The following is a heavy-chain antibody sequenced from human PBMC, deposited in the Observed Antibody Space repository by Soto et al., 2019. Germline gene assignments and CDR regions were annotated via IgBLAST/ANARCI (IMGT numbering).Heavy chain of an antibody. CDR2: ISAYNGNT. CDR1: GYTFTSYG. Sequence: ASVKVSCKASGYTFTSYGISWVRQAPGQGLEWMGWISAYNGNTNYAQKLQGRVTMTSDTSTSTVYMELRGLTSEDTAVYYCARSSGGVFGIIIEGTNWFAPWGQGTLVTVSS. J-gene: IGHJ5*02. CDR3: ARSSGGVFGIIIEGTNWFAP. D-gene: IGHD3-16*01. V-gene: IGHV1-18*01.